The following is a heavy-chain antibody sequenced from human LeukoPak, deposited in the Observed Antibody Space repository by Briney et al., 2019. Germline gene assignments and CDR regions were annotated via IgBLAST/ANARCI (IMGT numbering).Heavy chain of an antibody. CDR1: GGSISSYY. CDR3: ASMITFGGVIVNPHDAFDI. D-gene: IGHD3-16*02. V-gene: IGHV4-59*08. Sequence: PSETLSLTCTVSGGSISSYYWSWIRQPPGKGLEWIGYIYYSGSTNYNPSLKSRVTISVDTSKHQFSLKLSSVTAADTAVYYCASMITFGGVIVNPHDAFDIWGQGTMVTVSS. J-gene: IGHJ3*02. CDR2: IYYSGST.